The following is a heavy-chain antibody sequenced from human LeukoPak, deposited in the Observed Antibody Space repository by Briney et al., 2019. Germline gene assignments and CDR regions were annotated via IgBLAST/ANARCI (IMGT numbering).Heavy chain of an antibody. CDR1: GGTFSSYA. D-gene: IGHD5-18*01. Sequence: ASVKVSCKASGGTFSSYAISWVRQAPGQGLEWMGWINPNSGGTNYAQKFQGRVTMTRDTSISTAYMELSRLRSDDTAVYYCARGTRGYSYGYLGYWGQGTLVTVSS. J-gene: IGHJ4*02. CDR3: ARGTRGYSYGYLGY. CDR2: INPNSGGT. V-gene: IGHV1-2*02.